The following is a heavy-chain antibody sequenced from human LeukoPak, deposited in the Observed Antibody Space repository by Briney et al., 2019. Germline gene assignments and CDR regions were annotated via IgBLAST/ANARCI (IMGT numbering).Heavy chain of an antibody. CDR1: GGSISSYY. V-gene: IGHV4-59*08. Sequence: PSETLSLTCTVSGGSISSYYWSWIRQPPGKGLEWIGYIYYSGSTYYNPSLKSRVTISVDTSKNQFSLKLSSVTAADTAVYYCARHAQQLASAPIDYWGQGTLVTVSS. CDR2: IYYSGST. J-gene: IGHJ4*02. D-gene: IGHD6-13*01. CDR3: ARHAQQLASAPIDY.